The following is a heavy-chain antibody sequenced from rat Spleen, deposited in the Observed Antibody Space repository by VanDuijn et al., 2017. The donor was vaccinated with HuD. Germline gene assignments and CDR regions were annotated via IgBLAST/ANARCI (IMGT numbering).Heavy chain of an antibody. J-gene: IGHJ2*01. CDR2: INTGGST. V-gene: IGHV5-25*01. Sequence: EVQLVESGGGLVQPGRSLKLSCAASGFTFSNYYMAWVRQAPGKGLEWVSSINTGGSTYYPDSVKGRFIISRDNAKSTLYLQMDSLRSEDTATYYCASPLGTGDYWGQGVMVTVSS. D-gene: IGHD1-5*01. CDR1: GFTFSNYY. CDR3: ASPLGTGDY.